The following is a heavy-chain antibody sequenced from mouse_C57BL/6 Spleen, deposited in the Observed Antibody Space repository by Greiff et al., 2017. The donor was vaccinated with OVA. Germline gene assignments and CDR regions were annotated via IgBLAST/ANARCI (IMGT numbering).Heavy chain of an antibody. D-gene: IGHD5-5*01. CDR3: ARERYLAFDY. Sequence: EVKVVESEGGLVQPGSSMKLSCTASGFTFSDYYMAWVRQVPEKGLEWVANINYDGSSTYYLDSLKSRFIISRDNAKNILYLQMSSLKSEDTATYYCARERYLAFDYWGQGTTLTVSS. V-gene: IGHV5-16*01. CDR2: INYDGSST. J-gene: IGHJ2*01. CDR1: GFTFSDYY.